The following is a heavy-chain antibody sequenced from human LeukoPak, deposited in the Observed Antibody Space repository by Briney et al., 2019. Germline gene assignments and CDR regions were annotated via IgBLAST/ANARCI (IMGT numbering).Heavy chain of an antibody. CDR2: IFYSGST. CDR3: ARQMNTVTADY. Sequence: SETLSLTCAVYGGSFSGYYWTWIRQPPGKGLEWIGSIFYSGSTYYNPSLNSRVTISIDTSKNQFSLRLSSVTAADTAVYYCARQMNTVTADYWGQGTLVTVSS. J-gene: IGHJ4*02. V-gene: IGHV4-34*12. CDR1: GGSFSGYY. D-gene: IGHD4-17*01.